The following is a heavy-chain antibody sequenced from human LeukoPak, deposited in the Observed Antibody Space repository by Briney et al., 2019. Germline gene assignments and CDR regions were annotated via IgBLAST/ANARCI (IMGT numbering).Heavy chain of an antibody. Sequence: ASVKVSCKASGYTFTSYYMHWVRQAPGQGLEWMGIINPSGGSTSYAQKFQGRVTMTRDTSTSTVYMELSSLRSEDTAVYYCAREITMVRGKSDYYYYYGMDVWGKGTTVTVSS. J-gene: IGHJ6*04. CDR1: GYTFTSYY. D-gene: IGHD3-10*01. CDR2: INPSGGST. V-gene: IGHV1-46*01. CDR3: AREITMVRGKSDYYYYYGMDV.